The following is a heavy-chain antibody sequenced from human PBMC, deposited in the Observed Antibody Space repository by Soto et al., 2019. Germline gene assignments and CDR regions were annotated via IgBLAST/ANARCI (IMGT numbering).Heavy chain of an antibody. Sequence: QGHLQESGPGLLKPSQTLSLTCTVSGASISSGGYYWTWIRQHPGKGLEWIGYIYYSGSTYSNPSLKSRVTISVDTSKTQFSLKLSSGTPADTAVYYCARAPLNWGQGTLVTVSS. V-gene: IGHV4-31*03. J-gene: IGHJ4*02. CDR2: IYYSGST. CDR3: ARAPLN. CDR1: GASISSGGYY.